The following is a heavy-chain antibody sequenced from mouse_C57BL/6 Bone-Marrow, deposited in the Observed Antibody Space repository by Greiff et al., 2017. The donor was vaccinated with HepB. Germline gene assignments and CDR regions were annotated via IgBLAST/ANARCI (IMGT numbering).Heavy chain of an antibody. V-gene: IGHV3-6*01. Sequence: EVQLMESGPGLVKPSQSLSLTCSVTGYSITSGYYWNWIRQFPGNKLEWMGYISYDGSNNYNPSLKNRISITRDTSKNQFFLKLNSVTTEDTATYYCARGTTSNWGQGTLVTVSA. CDR3: ARGTTSN. J-gene: IGHJ3*01. CDR1: GYSITSGYY. D-gene: IGHD2-12*01. CDR2: ISYDGSN.